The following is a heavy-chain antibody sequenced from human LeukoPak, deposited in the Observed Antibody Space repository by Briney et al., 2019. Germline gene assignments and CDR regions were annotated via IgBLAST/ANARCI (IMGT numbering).Heavy chain of an antibody. J-gene: IGHJ5*02. CDR2: IYRDGST. D-gene: IGHD2-21*02. V-gene: IGHV3-66*01. Sequence: GGSLRLSCAASGFTVSSNYVSWVRQAPAKGLEWVSSIYRDGSTYYADSVKGRFTISRDNSKNTLNLQMNNLRVEDTAVYYCARVMTAITNWFDPWGQGTLVTVSS. CDR1: GFTVSSNY. CDR3: ARVMTAITNWFDP.